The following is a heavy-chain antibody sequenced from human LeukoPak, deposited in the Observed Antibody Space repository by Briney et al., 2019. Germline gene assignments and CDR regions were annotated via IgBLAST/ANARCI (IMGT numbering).Heavy chain of an antibody. CDR1: GGSVSSGSYY. CDR2: INHSGST. Sequence: SETLSLTCTVSGGSVSSGSYYWSWIRQPPGKGLEWIGEINHSGSTNYNPSLKSRVTISVDTSKNQFSLKLSSVTAADTAVYYCARLSAGIWGQGTMVTVSS. D-gene: IGHD3-10*01. J-gene: IGHJ3*02. CDR3: ARLSAGI. V-gene: IGHV4-39*07.